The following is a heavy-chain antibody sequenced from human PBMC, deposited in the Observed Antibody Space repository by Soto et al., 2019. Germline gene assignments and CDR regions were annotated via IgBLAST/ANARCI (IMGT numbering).Heavy chain of an antibody. D-gene: IGHD3-22*01. Sequence: PGGSLRLSCAASGFTFSSYAMIWVSQAPRKGLEWVSAISGSGGSTYYADSVKGRFTISRDNSKNTLYLQMNSLRAEDTAVYYCAKIPTMIVVVIGFDYWGQGTLVTVS. J-gene: IGHJ4*02. V-gene: IGHV3-23*01. CDR2: ISGSGGST. CDR3: AKIPTMIVVVIGFDY. CDR1: GFTFSSYA.